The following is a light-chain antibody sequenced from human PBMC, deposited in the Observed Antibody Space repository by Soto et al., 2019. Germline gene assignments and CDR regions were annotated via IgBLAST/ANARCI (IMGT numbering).Light chain of an antibody. J-gene: IGKJ1*01. Sequence: DIQMTQSPSTLSASVGDKVTKTCRASQCFSSWLAWYQQKPWKAPKLLIFDASSLESGFPSRFSGSGSGTEFTLTFSSLQPDDFATYYCQQYNSYGTFGQGTKVDIK. CDR3: QQYNSYGT. V-gene: IGKV1-5*01. CDR1: QCFSSW. CDR2: DAS.